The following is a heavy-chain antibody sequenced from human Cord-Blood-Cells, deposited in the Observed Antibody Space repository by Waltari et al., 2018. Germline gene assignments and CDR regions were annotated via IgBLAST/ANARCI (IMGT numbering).Heavy chain of an antibody. J-gene: IGHJ2*01. CDR1: GFTVSSNY. CDR2: IYSGSST. D-gene: IGHD3-22*01. CDR3: ARERDDSSGYYVYWYFDL. V-gene: IGHV3-53*01. Sequence: EVQLVESGGGLIQPGGSLRLSCAASGFTVSSNYMSWVRQAPGKGREWVSVIYSGSSTSYADSVNGRFTISRDNSKNPLYLQMNSLRAEDTAVYYCARERDDSSGYYVYWYFDLWGRGTLVTVSS.